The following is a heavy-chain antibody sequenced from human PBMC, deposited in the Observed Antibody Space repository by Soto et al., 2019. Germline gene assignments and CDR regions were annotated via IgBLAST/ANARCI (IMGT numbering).Heavy chain of an antibody. CDR3: ARVRYSSGWSRFDY. Sequence: SETLSLTCTVSGGSISSYYWSWIRQPPGKGLEWIGYIYYSGSTNYNPSLKSRVTISVDTSKNQFSLKLSSVTAADTAVYYCARVRYSSGWSRFDYWGQGTLVTVSS. CDR2: IYYSGST. V-gene: IGHV4-59*01. CDR1: GGSISSYY. D-gene: IGHD6-19*01. J-gene: IGHJ4*02.